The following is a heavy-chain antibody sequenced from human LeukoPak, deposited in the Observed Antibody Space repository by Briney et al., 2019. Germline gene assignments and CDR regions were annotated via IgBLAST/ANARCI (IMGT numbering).Heavy chain of an antibody. CDR1: GFTFSSYA. D-gene: IGHD4-17*01. CDR2: ITASGDST. Sequence: GGSLRLSCAASGFTFSSYAINWVRQAPGKGLEWVSAITASGDSTYYADSVKGRFTISRDNSKNTLYLQMNSLRAEDTAVYYCAKGEGTTMYDAFDIWGQGTMVTVSS. V-gene: IGHV3-23*01. CDR3: AKGEGTTMYDAFDI. J-gene: IGHJ3*02.